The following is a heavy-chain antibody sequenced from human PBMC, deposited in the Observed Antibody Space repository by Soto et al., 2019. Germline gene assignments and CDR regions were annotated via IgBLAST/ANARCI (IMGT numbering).Heavy chain of an antibody. V-gene: IGHV4-30-4*01. J-gene: IGHJ5*02. CDR3: SRGSTYYGFLT. Sequence: QVQLQESGPGLVKPSQTLSLTCTVSGDSMGSGDYYWTWIRQPPGKGLEWIGYIYYIGTTFYNPSLENRVNISIDTSKNHFSPRLTSVTAADTAVYYCSRGSTYYGFLTWGQGTLVTVSS. CDR1: GDSMGSGDYY. CDR2: IYYIGTT. D-gene: IGHD3-10*01.